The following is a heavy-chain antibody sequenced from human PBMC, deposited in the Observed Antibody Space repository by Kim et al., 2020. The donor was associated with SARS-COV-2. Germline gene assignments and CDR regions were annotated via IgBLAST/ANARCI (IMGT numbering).Heavy chain of an antibody. CDR3: RTDVYGSGSYGVDV. V-gene: IGHV3-30*03. D-gene: IGHD3-10*01. CDR2: ISYDGSNK. J-gene: IGHJ6*02. CDR1: GFNFSSYG. Sequence: GGSLRLSCAASGFNFSSYGMHWVRQAPGKGLEWVAVISYDGSNKYYADSVKGRFTISRDNSKNTLYLQMNSLRAEDTAVYYCRTDVYGSGSYGVDVWGPRTTVTVSS.